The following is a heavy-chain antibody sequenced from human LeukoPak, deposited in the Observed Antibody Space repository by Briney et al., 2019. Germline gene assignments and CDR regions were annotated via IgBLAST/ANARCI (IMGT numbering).Heavy chain of an antibody. D-gene: IGHD2-2*01. CDR3: ARDGVVVVPAAPYNWFDP. CDR2: IIPNFGTA. Sequence: SVKVSCKASGGTFSSYAISWVRQAPGQGLEWMGRIIPNFGTANYAQTFQGRVTITTDESTSTAYMELSSRRSEDTAVYYCARDGVVVVPAAPYNWFDPWGQGTLVTVSS. V-gene: IGHV1-69*05. CDR1: GGTFSSYA. J-gene: IGHJ5*02.